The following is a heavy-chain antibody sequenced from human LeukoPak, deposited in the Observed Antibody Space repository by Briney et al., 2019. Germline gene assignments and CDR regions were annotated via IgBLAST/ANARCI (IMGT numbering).Heavy chain of an antibody. CDR1: GFTFSSYW. CDR2: INSDGSST. J-gene: IGHJ3*02. CDR3: ARRLAYCGGDCYSFAFDI. V-gene: IGHV3-74*01. Sequence: GGSLGLSCAASGFTFSSYWMHWVRQAPGKGLVWVSRINSDGSSTSYADSVKGRFTISRDNAKNTLYLQMNSLRAEDTAVYYCARRLAYCGGDCYSFAFDIWGQGTMVTVSS. D-gene: IGHD2-21*02.